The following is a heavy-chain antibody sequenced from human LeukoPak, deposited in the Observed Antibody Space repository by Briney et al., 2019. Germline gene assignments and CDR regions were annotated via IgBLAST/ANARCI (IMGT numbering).Heavy chain of an antibody. V-gene: IGHV1-8*03. CDR2: MNPNSGNT. D-gene: IGHD3-22*01. Sequence: ASVKVSCKASGYTFTSYDINWVRQATGQGLEWMGWMNPNSGNTGYAQKFQGRVTITRNTSISTAYVELSSLRSEDTAVYYCARGVDSSGYYAIDYWGQGTLVTVSS. J-gene: IGHJ4*02. CDR1: GYTFTSYD. CDR3: ARGVDSSGYYAIDY.